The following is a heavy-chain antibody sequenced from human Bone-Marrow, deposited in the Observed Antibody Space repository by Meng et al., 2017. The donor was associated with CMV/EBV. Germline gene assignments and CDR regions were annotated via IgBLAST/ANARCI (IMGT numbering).Heavy chain of an antibody. J-gene: IGHJ5*02. CDR2: IYHSGST. V-gene: IGHV4-4*02. CDR1: GGSISSSNW. CDR3: ARESAASGTRWFDP. Sequence: GSLRLSCAVSGGSISSSNWWSWVRQPPGKGLEWIGEIYHSGSTNYNPSLKSRVTISVDKSKNQFSLKLSSVTAADTAVYYCARESAASGTRWFDPWGQGTLVTVSS. D-gene: IGHD6-13*01.